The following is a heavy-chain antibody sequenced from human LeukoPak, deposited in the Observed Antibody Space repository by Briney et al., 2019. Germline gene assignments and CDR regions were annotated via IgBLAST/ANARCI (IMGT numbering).Heavy chain of an antibody. CDR2: IIPIFGTA. J-gene: IGHJ3*02. Sequence: GASVKVSCKASGYTFTGYYMHWVRQAPGQGLEWMGRIIPIFGTANYAQKFQGRVTITTDESTSTAYMELSSLRSEDTAVYYCARDPGGGYSIGDAFDIWGQGTMVTVSS. V-gene: IGHV1-69*05. D-gene: IGHD2-21*01. CDR1: GYTFTGYY. CDR3: ARDPGGGYSIGDAFDI.